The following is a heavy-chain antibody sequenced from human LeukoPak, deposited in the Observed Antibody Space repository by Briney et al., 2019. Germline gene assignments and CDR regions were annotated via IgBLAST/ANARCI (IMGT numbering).Heavy chain of an antibody. Sequence: SETLSLTCAVSGGPLSGYFWSWIRQSSGKGLEWIGEIHNSGTTNYNPSLNSRVTISEDTSKNQFYLNLSSVTAADTAVYYCARRYYYNLGSFPFDFWGQGTLVTVSS. D-gene: IGHD3-10*01. CDR1: GGPLSGYF. CDR2: IHNSGTT. V-gene: IGHV4-34*01. CDR3: ARRYYYNLGSFPFDF. J-gene: IGHJ4*02.